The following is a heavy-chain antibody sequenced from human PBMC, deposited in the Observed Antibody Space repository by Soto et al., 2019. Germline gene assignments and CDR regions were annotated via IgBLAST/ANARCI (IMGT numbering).Heavy chain of an antibody. V-gene: IGHV1-8*01. Sequence: QVQLVQSGAEVKKPGASVKVSCKASGYTFTSYDINWMRQATGQGLEWMGWMNPNSGNTGYAQKFQGRVTMTRNTSIPTASMELRSLRSVDAAVYYCARQTAAYVRYWGQGTLVTVSS. CDR1: GYTFTSYD. CDR2: MNPNSGNT. D-gene: IGHD2-21*02. CDR3: ARQTAAYVRY. J-gene: IGHJ4*02.